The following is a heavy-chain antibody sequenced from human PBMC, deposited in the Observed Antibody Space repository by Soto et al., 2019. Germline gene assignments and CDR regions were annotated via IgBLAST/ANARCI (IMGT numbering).Heavy chain of an antibody. CDR3: ARVMVRGVITGWFDP. D-gene: IGHD3-10*01. CDR1: GFTFSDYY. Sequence: GGSLRLSCAASGFTFSDYYMSWIRQAPGKGLEWVSSITSSGSTTYYTDSVKGRFTISRDNAKNSLYLQMNSLRAEDTAVYYCARVMVRGVITGWFDPWGQGTLVTVSS. V-gene: IGHV3-11*01. CDR2: ITSSGSTT. J-gene: IGHJ5*02.